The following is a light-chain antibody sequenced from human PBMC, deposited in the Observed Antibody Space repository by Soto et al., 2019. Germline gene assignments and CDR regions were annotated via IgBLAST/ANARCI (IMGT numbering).Light chain of an antibody. CDR2: EVV. CDR3: KSYAVSNTYG. CDR1: KNDIGVYDF. Sequence: QSVLTQPPSASGSPGQSVTISCTGTKNDIGVYDFVSWYQHHPGKAPRLIIYEVVQRPSGVPDRFSGSKSGNTASLTVSGLQAPDEADYFSKSYAVSNTYGFGSGTKGTVL. J-gene: IGLJ1*01. V-gene: IGLV2-8*01.